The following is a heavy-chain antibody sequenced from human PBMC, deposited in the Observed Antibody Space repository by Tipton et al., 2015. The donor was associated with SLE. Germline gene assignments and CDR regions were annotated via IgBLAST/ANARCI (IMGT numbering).Heavy chain of an antibody. CDR1: GGSISSYY. CDR2: IYYSGST. CDR3: ARHSSTTLYHDAFDI. D-gene: IGHD2/OR15-2a*01. J-gene: IGHJ3*02. V-gene: IGHV4-59*08. Sequence: TLSLTCTVSGGSISSYYWSWIRQPPGKGLEWIGYIYYSGSTNYNPSHKSRVTISVDTSKNQFSLKLSSVTAADTAVYYCARHSSTTLYHDAFDIWGQGTMVTVSS.